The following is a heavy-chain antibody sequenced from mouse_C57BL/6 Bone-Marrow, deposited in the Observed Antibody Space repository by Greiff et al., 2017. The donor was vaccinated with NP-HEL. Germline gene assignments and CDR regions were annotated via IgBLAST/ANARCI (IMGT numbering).Heavy chain of an antibody. V-gene: IGHV1-26*01. Sequence: EVQLQQSGPELVKPGASVKISCKASGYTFTDYYMNWVKQSHGKSLEWIGDINPNNGGTSYNQKFKGKATLTVDKSSSTAYMELRSLTSEDSAVYYCARRAWGIYYYGSGYFDYWGQGTTLTVSS. CDR2: INPNNGGT. D-gene: IGHD1-1*01. J-gene: IGHJ2*01. CDR1: GYTFTDYY. CDR3: ARRAWGIYYYGSGYFDY.